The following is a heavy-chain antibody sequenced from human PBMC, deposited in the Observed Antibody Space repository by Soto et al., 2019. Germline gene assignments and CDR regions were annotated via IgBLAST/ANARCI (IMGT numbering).Heavy chain of an antibody. Sequence: SETLSLTCSVSGGSISSSDYYWGWIRQPPGKGPEWIGSIDYSGSTYYNPSLKSRVTISVDTSKNQFSLKLSSVTAADTAVYYCARERGRHLLQWFTAPSSTDYYYYMDVWGKGTTVTVS. D-gene: IGHD3-22*01. CDR1: GGSISSSDYY. CDR2: IDYSGST. V-gene: IGHV4-39*02. CDR3: ARERGRHLLQWFTAPSSTDYYYYMDV. J-gene: IGHJ6*03.